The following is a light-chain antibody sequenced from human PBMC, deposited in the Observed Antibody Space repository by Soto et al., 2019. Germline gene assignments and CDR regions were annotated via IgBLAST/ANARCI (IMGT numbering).Light chain of an antibody. Sequence: QSVLTQPPSASGTPGQRVTISCSGTSSSIGINRVNWYQQIPGTAPKLLIYSNIQRPSGVPDRFSGSKSGTSASLAITGLQSEDEADYYCSTWDDTLKGPVFGGGTKLTVL. V-gene: IGLV1-44*01. CDR2: SNI. CDR1: SSSIGINR. CDR3: STWDDTLKGPV. J-gene: IGLJ3*02.